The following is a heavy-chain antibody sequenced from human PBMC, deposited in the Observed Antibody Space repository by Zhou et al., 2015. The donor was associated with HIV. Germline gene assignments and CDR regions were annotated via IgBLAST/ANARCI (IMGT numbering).Heavy chain of an antibody. CDR1: GFTFSSYG. D-gene: IGHD3-22*01. CDR2: IVSDGRNT. V-gene: IGHV3-30*19. Sequence: QVQLVESGGGVVQPGRSLRLSCAASGFTFSSYGLHWVRQAPGKGLEWVSLIVSDGRNTYYADSVRGRFTISRDTSKSTLYLQMNSLRPEDTAVYYCARDSGYSRGHPLDFWGQGTMLTVSS. J-gene: IGHJ3*01. CDR3: ARDSGYSRGHPLDF.